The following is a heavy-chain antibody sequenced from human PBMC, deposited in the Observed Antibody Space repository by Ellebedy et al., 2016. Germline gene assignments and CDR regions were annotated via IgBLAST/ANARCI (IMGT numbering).Heavy chain of an antibody. CDR3: ARGSGADGRDWFDP. CDR2: INPSGGST. CDR1: GYTFTSYY. D-gene: IGHD3-10*02. J-gene: IGHJ5*02. Sequence: ASVKVSCKASGYTFTSYYMHWVRQAPGQGLEWMGIINPSGGSTSYAQKFQGRVTMTRDTSISTAYMELSNLRAEDTAVYYCARGSGADGRDWFDPWGQGTLVTVSS. V-gene: IGHV1-46*01.